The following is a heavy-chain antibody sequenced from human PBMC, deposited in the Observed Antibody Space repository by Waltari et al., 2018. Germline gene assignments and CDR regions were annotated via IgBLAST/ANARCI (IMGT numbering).Heavy chain of an antibody. V-gene: IGHV3-74*01. CDR2: INSDGSST. D-gene: IGHD6-19*01. CDR1: GFTFSSYW. J-gene: IGHJ4*02. CDR3: ARGVAVAGTV. Sequence: EVQLVESGGGLVQPGGSLRLSCAASGFTFSSYWMNWVRQAPGKGLVWFARINSDGSSTSYADSVKGRFTISRDNAKNTLYLQMNSLRAEDTAVYYCARGVAVAGTVWGQGTLVTVSS.